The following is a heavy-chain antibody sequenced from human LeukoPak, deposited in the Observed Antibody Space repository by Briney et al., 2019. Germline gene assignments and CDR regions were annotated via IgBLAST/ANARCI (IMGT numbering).Heavy chain of an antibody. V-gene: IGHV1-8*03. CDR2: MNPNSGNT. CDR3: IVFWSGRRLDYYYMDV. J-gene: IGHJ6*03. D-gene: IGHD3-3*01. CDR1: GYTFTSYD. Sequence: ASVKVSCKASGYTFTSYDINWVRQATGQGLEWMGWMNPNSGNTGYAQKFQGRVTITRNTSISTAYMELSSLRSEDTAVYYPIVFWSGRRLDYYYMDVWGKGTTVTVSS.